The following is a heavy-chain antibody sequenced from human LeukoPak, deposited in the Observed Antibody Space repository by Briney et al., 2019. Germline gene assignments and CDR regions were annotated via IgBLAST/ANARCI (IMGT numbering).Heavy chain of an antibody. Sequence: ASVKVSCKASGYTFTNFGISWVRQAPGQGLEWMGWISAYNGNTNYAQRLQGRVTMTTDTSTSTAYMELRSLRSDDTAVYYCARAPSGFTYGPGDHWGQGTLVTVSS. V-gene: IGHV1-18*01. D-gene: IGHD5-18*01. CDR2: ISAYNGNT. J-gene: IGHJ4*02. CDR3: ARAPSGFTYGPGDH. CDR1: GYTFTNFG.